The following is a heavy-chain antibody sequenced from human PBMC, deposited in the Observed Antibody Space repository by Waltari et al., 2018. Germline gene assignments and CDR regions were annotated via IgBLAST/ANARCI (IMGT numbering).Heavy chain of an antibody. CDR2: IYYSGST. Sequence: QVQLQESGPGLVKPSETLSLTCTVSGGSISSHSWSWIRQPPGKGLEWIGYIYYSGSTNYNPSLRSRVTISVDTSKNQFSLKLSSVTAADTAVYYWARGPYYYDSSGYQTFMLYYFDYWGQGTLVTVSS. CDR1: GGSISSHS. CDR3: ARGPYYYDSSGYQTFMLYYFDY. J-gene: IGHJ4*02. V-gene: IGHV4-59*11. D-gene: IGHD3-22*01.